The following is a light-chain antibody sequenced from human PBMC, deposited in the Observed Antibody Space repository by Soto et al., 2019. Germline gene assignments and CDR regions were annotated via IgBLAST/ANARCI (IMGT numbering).Light chain of an antibody. Sequence: DIPMTQSPYSLSASVGDRVTITCRASQSISNYLNWYQQKPGKAPKLLIYAASSLQSGVPSRFSASGSGTDFTLTISSLQPDDFATFYCQQNYIIPWTFGQGTKVEIK. CDR2: AAS. J-gene: IGKJ1*01. V-gene: IGKV1-39*01. CDR1: QSISNY. CDR3: QQNYIIPWT.